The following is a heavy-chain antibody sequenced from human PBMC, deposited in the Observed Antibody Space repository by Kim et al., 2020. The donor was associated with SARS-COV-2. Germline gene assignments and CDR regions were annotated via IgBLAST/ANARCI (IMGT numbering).Heavy chain of an antibody. J-gene: IGHJ4*02. CDR1: GFTFSNAW. Sequence: GGSLRLSCAASGFTFSNAWMSWVRQAPGKGLEWVGRIKSKTDGGTTDYAAPVKGRFTISRDDSKNTLYLQMNSLKTEDTAVYYCTTESWEMATNPPLLSDYWGQGTLVTVSS. CDR2: IKSKTDGGTT. V-gene: IGHV3-15*01. CDR3: TTESWEMATNPPLLSDY. D-gene: IGHD2-2*01.